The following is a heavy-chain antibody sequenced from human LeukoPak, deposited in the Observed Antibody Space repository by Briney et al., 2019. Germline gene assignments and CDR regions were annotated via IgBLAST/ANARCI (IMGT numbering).Heavy chain of an antibody. CDR1: GGSISSGPYY. D-gene: IGHD3-22*01. CDR3: ARGANYYDSSGYSATFDY. J-gene: IGHJ4*02. V-gene: IGHV4-31*03. Sequence: SQTLSLTCTVSGGSISSGPYYWIWIRQHPGKGLEWIGYITYSGNTYYYPALNSRVTVSLDTSKTQFSLKLSSVTAADTAVYYCARGANYYDSSGYSATFDYWGQGTLVTVSS. CDR2: ITYSGNT.